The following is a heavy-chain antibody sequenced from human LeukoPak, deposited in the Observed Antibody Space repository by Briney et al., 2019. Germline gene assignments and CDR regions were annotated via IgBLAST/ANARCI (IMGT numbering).Heavy chain of an antibody. V-gene: IGHV3-33*01. J-gene: IGHJ4*02. CDR1: GFTFSNYG. Sequence: PGRSLRLSCAPSGFTFSNYGMHWVRQAPGKGLEWVAVIWYDGSNKYYADSVKGRFTISRDNAENTLYLQMNSLRAEDTAVYYCARDRVDTDMVYFDYWGQGTLVTVSS. CDR3: ARDRVDTDMVYFDY. D-gene: IGHD5-18*01. CDR2: IWYDGSNK.